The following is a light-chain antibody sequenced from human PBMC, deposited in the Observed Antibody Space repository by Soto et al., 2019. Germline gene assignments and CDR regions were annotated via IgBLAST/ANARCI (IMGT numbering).Light chain of an antibody. V-gene: IGKV3-20*01. Sequence: PGERATLSCRASQSVSSSYLAWYQQKPGQAPRLLIYGASSRATGIPDKFSGSGSGTDFTLTISRLEPEDFAVYYCQQFGTSPPSTFGQGTRLEIK. CDR2: GAS. CDR3: QQFGTSPPST. CDR1: QSVSSSY. J-gene: IGKJ5*01.